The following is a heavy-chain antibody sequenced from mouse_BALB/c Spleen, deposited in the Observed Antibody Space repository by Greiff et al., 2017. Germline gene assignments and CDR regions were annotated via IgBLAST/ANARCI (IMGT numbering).Heavy chain of an antibody. CDR3: TLRYYFDY. Sequence: QLKEPGAELVRPGASVKLSCKASGYTFTSYWINWVKQRPGQGLEWIGNIYPSDSYTNYNQKFKDKATLTVDKSSSTAYMQLSSPTSEDSAVYYCTLRYYFDYWGQGTTLTVSS. J-gene: IGHJ2*01. CDR1: GYTFTSYW. CDR2: IYPSDSYT. D-gene: IGHD1-1*01. V-gene: IGHV1S126*01.